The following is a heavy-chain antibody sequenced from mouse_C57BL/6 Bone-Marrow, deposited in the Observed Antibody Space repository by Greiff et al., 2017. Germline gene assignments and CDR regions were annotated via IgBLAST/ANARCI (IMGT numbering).Heavy chain of an antibody. J-gene: IGHJ1*03. CDR2: ISGGGGNT. CDR3: ARHEDYGNFHWYFDV. V-gene: IGHV5-9*01. Sequence: EVQLKESGGGLVKPGGSLKLSCAASGFTFSSYTMSWVRQTPEKRLEWVATISGGGGNTYYPDSVKGRFTISRDNAKNTPYLQMSSLRSEDTALYYCARHEDYGNFHWYFDVWGTGTTVTVSS. CDR1: GFTFSSYT. D-gene: IGHD2-1*01.